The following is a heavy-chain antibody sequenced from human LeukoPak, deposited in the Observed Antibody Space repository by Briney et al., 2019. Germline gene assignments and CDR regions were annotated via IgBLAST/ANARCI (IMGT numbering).Heavy chain of an antibody. CDR1: GFTFSSYG. D-gene: IGHD3-10*01. CDR3: AKDRRFGELLPLDFQH. V-gene: IGHV3-30*18. Sequence: PGRSLRLSCAASGFTFSSYGMHWVRQAPGKGLDWVAVISYDGSNKYYADSVKGRFTISRDNSKNTLYLQMNSLRAEDTAVYYCAKDRRFGELLPLDFQHWGQGTLVTVSS. CDR2: ISYDGSNK. J-gene: IGHJ1*01.